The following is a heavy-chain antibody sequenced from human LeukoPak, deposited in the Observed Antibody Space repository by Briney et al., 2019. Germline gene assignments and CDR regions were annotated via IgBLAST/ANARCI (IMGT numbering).Heavy chain of an antibody. CDR2: IRYDGSNK. D-gene: IGHD2-2*02. Sequence: GGSLRLSCAASGFTLSSYGMHWVRQAPGKGLEWVAFIRYDGSNKYYADSVKGRFTISRDNSKNTLYLQMNSLRAEDTAVYYCAKMGDIAVVPAAILEGDDDYWGQGTLVTVSS. V-gene: IGHV3-30*02. CDR1: GFTLSSYG. CDR3: AKMGDIAVVPAAILEGDDDY. J-gene: IGHJ4*02.